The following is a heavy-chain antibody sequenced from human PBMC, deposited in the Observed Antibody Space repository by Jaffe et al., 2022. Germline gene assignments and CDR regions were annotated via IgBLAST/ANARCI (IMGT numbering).Heavy chain of an antibody. CDR1: GGSVSSGSYY. CDR3: ARGGSAYGDFLLPYDY. CDR2: IYYSGST. J-gene: IGHJ4*02. V-gene: IGHV4-61*01. Sequence: QVQLQESGPGLVKPSETLSLTCTVSGGSVSSGSYYWSWIRQPPGKGLEWIGYIYYSGSTNYNPSLKSRVTISVDTSKNQFSLKLSSVTAADTAVYYCARGGSAYGDFLLPYDYWGQGTLVTVSS. D-gene: IGHD4-17*01.